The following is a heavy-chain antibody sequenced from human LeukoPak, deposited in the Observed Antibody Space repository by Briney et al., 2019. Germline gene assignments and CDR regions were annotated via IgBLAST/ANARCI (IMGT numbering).Heavy chain of an antibody. D-gene: IGHD3-10*01. CDR3: ARDPSA. Sequence: SSVKVSCKASGGTFRSYTFSWVGRPPGQGLEGMGRIIPILGIANNPQKFQGRVTITADKSTSTAYMELSSLRSEDTAVYYCARDPSAWGQGTLVTVSS. J-gene: IGHJ5*02. CDR2: IIPILGIA. V-gene: IGHV1-69*04. CDR1: GGTFRSYT.